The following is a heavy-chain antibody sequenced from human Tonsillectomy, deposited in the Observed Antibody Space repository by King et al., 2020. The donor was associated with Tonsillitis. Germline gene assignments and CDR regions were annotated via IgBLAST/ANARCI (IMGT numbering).Heavy chain of an antibody. CDR3: ARGDWGSRLGYYYYYMDV. V-gene: IGHV4-34*01. CDR2: INHSGST. D-gene: IGHD7-27*01. CDR1: GGSFSGYY. Sequence: HVQLQQWGAGLLKPSETLSLTCAVYGGSFSGYYWSWIRQPPGKGLEWIGEINHSGSTNYNPSLKSRVTISVDTSKNQFSLKLSSVTAADTAVYYCARGDWGSRLGYYYYYMDVWGKGTTVTVSS. J-gene: IGHJ6*03.